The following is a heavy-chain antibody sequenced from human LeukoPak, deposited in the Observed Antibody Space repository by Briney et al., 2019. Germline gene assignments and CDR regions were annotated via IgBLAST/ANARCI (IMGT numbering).Heavy chain of an antibody. CDR1: GFTFSNYA. CDR2: ITSGYST. CDR3: ARASPDYDILTGYDY. V-gene: IGHV3-23*01. Sequence: PGESLRLSCAASGFTFSNYAMSWVRQGPGKGLEWVAGITSGYSTWYADSVKGRFTISRDNSKNMVYLQMNSLRAEDTAMYYCARASPDYDILTGYDYWGQGTLVTVSS. D-gene: IGHD3-9*01. J-gene: IGHJ4*02.